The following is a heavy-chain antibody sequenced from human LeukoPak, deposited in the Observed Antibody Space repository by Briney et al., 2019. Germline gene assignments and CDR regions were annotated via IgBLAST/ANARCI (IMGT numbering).Heavy chain of an antibody. CDR2: INHSGST. CDR1: GGSISSSSYY. D-gene: IGHD2-2*01. V-gene: IGHV4-39*07. Sequence: PSETLSLTCTVSGGSISSSSYYWGWIRQPPGKGLEWIGEINHSGSTNYNPSLKSRVTISVDTSKNQFSLKLSSVTAADTAVYYCARGVPMVYWGQGTLVTVSS. J-gene: IGHJ4*02. CDR3: ARGVPMVY.